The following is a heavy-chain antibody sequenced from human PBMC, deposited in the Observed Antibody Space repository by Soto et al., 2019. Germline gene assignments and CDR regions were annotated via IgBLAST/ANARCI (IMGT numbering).Heavy chain of an antibody. Sequence: ASVKVSCKASGYTFTSYGISWVRQAPGQGLEWMGWTSAYNGNTNYAQKLQGRVTMTTDTSTSTAYMELRSLRSDDTAVYYCARVDLEYSSSSGPLDYWGQGTLVTVSS. CDR1: GYTFTSYG. CDR3: ARVDLEYSSSSGPLDY. CDR2: TSAYNGNT. J-gene: IGHJ4*02. V-gene: IGHV1-18*01. D-gene: IGHD6-6*01.